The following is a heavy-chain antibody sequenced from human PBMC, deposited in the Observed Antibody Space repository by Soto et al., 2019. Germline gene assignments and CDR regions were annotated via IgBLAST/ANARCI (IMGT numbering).Heavy chain of an antibody. Sequence: ASVKVSCKASGYTFTGYYMHWVRQAPGQGLEWMGWINPNSGGTNYAQKFQGWVTMTRDTPISTAYMELSRLRSDDTAVYYCARGPPVAIFGVVTSYGMDVWGQGTTVTVSS. D-gene: IGHD3-3*01. J-gene: IGHJ6*02. CDR3: ARGPPVAIFGVVTSYGMDV. CDR2: INPNSGGT. CDR1: GYTFTGYY. V-gene: IGHV1-2*04.